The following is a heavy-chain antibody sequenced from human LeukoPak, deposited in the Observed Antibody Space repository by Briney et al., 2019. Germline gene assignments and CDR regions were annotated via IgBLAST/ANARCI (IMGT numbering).Heavy chain of an antibody. J-gene: IGHJ6*02. CDR3: ARDSSMDV. Sequence: GRSLRLSCAASGFTFSSYAMHWVRQAPGKGLEWAAVISYDGSNKYYADSVKGRFTTSRDNSKNTLYLQMNSLRAEDTAVYYCARDSSMDVWGQGTTVTVSS. CDR2: ISYDGSNK. V-gene: IGHV3-30*04. CDR1: GFTFSSYA.